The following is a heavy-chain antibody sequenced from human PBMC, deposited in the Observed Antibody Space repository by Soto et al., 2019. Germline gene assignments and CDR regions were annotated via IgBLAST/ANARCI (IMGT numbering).Heavy chain of an antibody. CDR2: INPSGGST. D-gene: IGHD1-26*01. V-gene: IGHV1-46*01. CDR3: AIPDNPNIDPGRDFFDY. J-gene: IGHJ4*02. CDR1: GYTFTSYY. Sequence: ASVKGSCKACGYTFTSYYMHWVRQAPGQGLEWMGIINPSGGSTSYAQKCQGRVTMTRDTSTSTVYMELSSLRSEDTAVFYCAIPDNPNIDPGRDFFDYWGQGTLVSGSS.